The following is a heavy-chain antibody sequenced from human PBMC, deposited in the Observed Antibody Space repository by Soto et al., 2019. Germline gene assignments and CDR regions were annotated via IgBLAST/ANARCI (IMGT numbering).Heavy chain of an antibody. CDR1: GFTFTSSA. CDR2: IVVGSGNT. CDR3: AAGSGVVTHTWDY. V-gene: IGHV1-58*01. J-gene: IGHJ4*02. D-gene: IGHD2-21*02. Sequence: SVKVSCKASGFTFTSSAVQWVRQARGQRLEWIGWIVVGSGNTNYAQKFQERVTITRDMSTSTAYMELSSLRSEDTAVYYCAAGSGVVTHTWDYWGQGTLVTVSS.